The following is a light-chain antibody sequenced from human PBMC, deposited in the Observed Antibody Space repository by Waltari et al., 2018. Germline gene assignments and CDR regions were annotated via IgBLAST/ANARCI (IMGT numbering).Light chain of an antibody. CDR1: PSFGNND. Sequence: EIVLTQSPGTLSMSPGERATLSCMASPSFGNNDLAWYQQKHGQAPRLLMYGASSWATGVPDRCSGSGSGTDVTLTISRLEPEDFAVYCCQYYGDSPFTFGPGTKVDLK. CDR2: GAS. J-gene: IGKJ3*01. V-gene: IGKV3-20*01. CDR3: QYYGDSPFT.